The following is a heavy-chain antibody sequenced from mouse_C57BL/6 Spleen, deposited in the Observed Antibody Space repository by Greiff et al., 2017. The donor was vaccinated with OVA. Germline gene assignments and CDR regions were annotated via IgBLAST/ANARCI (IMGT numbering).Heavy chain of an antibody. Sequence: QVHVKQPGAELVRPGSSVKLSCKASGYTFTSYWMPWVKQRPIQGLEWIGNIDPSDSETHYNQKFKDKATLTVDKSSSTAYMQLSSLTSEDSAVYYCARGDSSGYYAMDYWGQGTSVTVSS. CDR1: GYTFTSYW. J-gene: IGHJ4*01. V-gene: IGHV1-52*01. CDR2: IDPSDSET. D-gene: IGHD3-2*02. CDR3: ARGDSSGYYAMDY.